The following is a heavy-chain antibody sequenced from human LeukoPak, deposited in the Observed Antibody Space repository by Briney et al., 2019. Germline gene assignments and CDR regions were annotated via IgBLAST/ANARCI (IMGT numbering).Heavy chain of an antibody. J-gene: IGHJ4*02. CDR1: GFTFSSYS. CDR3: ASIGYSSGWYGDFDY. CDR2: ISFDGSDE. Sequence: GGSLRLSCAASGFTFSSYSMNWVRQAPGKGLEWVAVISFDGSDEYYPDSVKGRFSISRDNSKNTLYLQMNNLRPEDTAVYYCASIGYSSGWYGDFDYWGQGTLVTVSS. D-gene: IGHD6-19*01. V-gene: IGHV3-30*03.